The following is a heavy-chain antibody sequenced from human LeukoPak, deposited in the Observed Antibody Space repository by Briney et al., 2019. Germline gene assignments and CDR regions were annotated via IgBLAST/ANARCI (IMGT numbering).Heavy chain of an antibody. CDR3: AKGQQQLAYLFDY. V-gene: IGHV3-30*18. CDR1: GFTFSSHG. D-gene: IGHD1-1*01. Sequence: PGGSLRLSCAASGFTFSSHGMHWVRQAPGKGLEWVAVISYDENNKYYADSVKGRFTISRDNSKNTLYLQMNSLRAEDTAVYYCAKGQQQLAYLFDYWGQGTLVTVFS. J-gene: IGHJ4*02. CDR2: ISYDENNK.